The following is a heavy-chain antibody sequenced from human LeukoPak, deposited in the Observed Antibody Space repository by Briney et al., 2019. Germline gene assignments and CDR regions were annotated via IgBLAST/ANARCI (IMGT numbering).Heavy chain of an antibody. V-gene: IGHV4-59*08. Sequence: SETLSLTCTVSGGSITSDYWSWIRQPPGKGLEWIGYIYYTGSTNYNPSLKSRVTISVDTSKNQFSLKLSSVTAADTAVYYCATLIAAPGSADYWGQGTLVTVSS. D-gene: IGHD6-13*01. J-gene: IGHJ4*02. CDR3: ATLIAAPGSADY. CDR2: IYYTGST. CDR1: GGSITSDY.